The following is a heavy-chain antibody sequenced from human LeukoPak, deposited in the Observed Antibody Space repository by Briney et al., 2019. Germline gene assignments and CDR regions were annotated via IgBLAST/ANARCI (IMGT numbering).Heavy chain of an antibody. Sequence: SQTLSLTCAVSGGSISSGGYSWSWIRQPPGKGLEWIGYIYHSGSTYYNPSLKSRVTISVDRSKNQFSLKLSSVTAADTAVYYCAREEGWFDPWGQGTLVTVSS. CDR3: AREEGWFDP. CDR2: IYHSGST. J-gene: IGHJ5*02. V-gene: IGHV4-30-2*01. CDR1: GGSISSGGYS.